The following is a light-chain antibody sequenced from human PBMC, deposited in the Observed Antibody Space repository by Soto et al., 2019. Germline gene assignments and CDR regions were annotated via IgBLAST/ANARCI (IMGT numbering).Light chain of an antibody. V-gene: IGKV1-5*01. CDR2: DAS. J-gene: IGKJ3*01. CDR1: QTINSW. CDR3: QQYSDFLIS. Sequence: DIQMTQSPSTLSASVGDRVTITCRASQTINSWLAWYQQKPGKAPKVLIFDASSLKTGVPSRFSGSGSGTEFTLTITNLQPADFATYYCQQYSDFLISFGPGTTVDFK.